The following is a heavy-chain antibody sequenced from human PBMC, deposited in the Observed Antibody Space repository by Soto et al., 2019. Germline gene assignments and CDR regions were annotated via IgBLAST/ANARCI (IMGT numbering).Heavy chain of an antibody. J-gene: IGHJ4*02. V-gene: IGHV1-69*01. CDR1: GGTFSSYA. Sequence: QVQLVQSGAEVKKPGSSVKVSCKASGGTFSSYAISWVRQAPGQGLEWMGGIIPIFGTANYAQKFQGRVTITADESTSTAYMGLSSLRSEDTAVYYCARGVQLWLLEGPQNYWGKGTLVTVSS. CDR2: IIPIFGTA. CDR3: ARGVQLWLLEGPQNY. D-gene: IGHD5-18*01.